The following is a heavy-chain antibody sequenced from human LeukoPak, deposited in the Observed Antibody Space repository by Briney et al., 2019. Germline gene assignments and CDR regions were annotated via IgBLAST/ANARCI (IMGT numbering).Heavy chain of an antibody. Sequence: ASVKVSCKASGYTFSDYYMHWVRQAPGQGPEWMGWINSNGGGTTYAQNFQGRVTMARDTSITTVYMELSSLTSDDTAVYYCARGGGLALAGTRFDYWGRGTLVTVSS. V-gene: IGHV1-2*02. D-gene: IGHD6-13*01. CDR1: GYTFSDYY. CDR2: INSNGGGT. J-gene: IGHJ4*02. CDR3: ARGGGLALAGTRFDY.